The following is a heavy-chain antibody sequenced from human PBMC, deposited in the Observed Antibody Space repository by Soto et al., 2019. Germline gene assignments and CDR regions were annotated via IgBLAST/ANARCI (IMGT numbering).Heavy chain of an antibody. J-gene: IGHJ4*02. CDR2: ISYDGNYK. CDR1: DFTFSDYV. CDR3: AKDRGRYCSGGSCLLVDD. D-gene: IGHD2-15*01. V-gene: IGHV3-30*18. Sequence: QVQLVESGGGVVQPGRSLRLSCAASDFTFSDYVMHWVRQAPGKGLECVARISYDGNYKYYADPVKGRFTLSRDTSQNTLFIQMSRLKAEDTAVYYCAKDRGRYCSGGSCLLVDDWGQGTLVTVSS.